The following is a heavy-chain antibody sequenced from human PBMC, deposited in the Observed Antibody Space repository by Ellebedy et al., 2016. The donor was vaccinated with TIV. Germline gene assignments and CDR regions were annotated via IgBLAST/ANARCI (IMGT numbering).Heavy chain of an antibody. CDR3: ARLWFGDLLSPEGDV. D-gene: IGHD3-10*01. J-gene: IGHJ6*02. CDR2: IHYRGIT. Sequence: GSLRLSXNVSGGSIISRSYYWVWIRQPPGKGLEWIGSIHYRGITYYSPSLKSRVTISVDTSKNHFSLNLTSVTAADTALYYCARLWFGDLLSPEGDVWGQGTTVTVSS. CDR1: GGSIISRSYY. V-gene: IGHV4-39*02.